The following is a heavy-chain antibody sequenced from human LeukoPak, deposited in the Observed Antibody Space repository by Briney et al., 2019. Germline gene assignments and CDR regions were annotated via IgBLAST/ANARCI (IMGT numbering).Heavy chain of an antibody. Sequence: PGGSLRLSCTASGFTFSDYSLSWIRQSPGKGLVWISYITSGGGSIFYADFVEGRFTISRDNAENSLYLQLNSLRDEDTAVYYCARWIDGFDVWGQGTMVTVSS. CDR3: ARWIDGFDV. V-gene: IGHV3-11*01. D-gene: IGHD2-2*03. CDR2: ITSGGGSI. CDR1: GFTFSDYS. J-gene: IGHJ3*01.